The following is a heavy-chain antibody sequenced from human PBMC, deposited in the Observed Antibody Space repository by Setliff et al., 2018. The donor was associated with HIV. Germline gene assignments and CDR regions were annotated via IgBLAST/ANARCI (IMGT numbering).Heavy chain of an antibody. CDR3: ARKGAGYNTYYFDY. D-gene: IGHD3-9*01. CDR1: GGSFSGYY. Sequence: SETLSLTCAVYGGSFSGYYWSWIRQPPGKGLEWIGEINHSGSTNYNPSLKSRVTMSIDTSQNQFSLKLNSITAADTAVYYCARKGAGYNTYYFDYWGQGALVTVSS. CDR2: INHSGST. J-gene: IGHJ4*02. V-gene: IGHV4-34*01.